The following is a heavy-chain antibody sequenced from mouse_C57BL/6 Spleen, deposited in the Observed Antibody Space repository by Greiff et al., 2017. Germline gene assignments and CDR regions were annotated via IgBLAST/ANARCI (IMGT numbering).Heavy chain of an antibody. Sequence: VQLQQSGPVLVKPGASVKMSCKASGYTFTDYYMTWVKQSPGKSLEWIGVINPYNGGTSYKQTFKGKATLTVDNSSSTAYMELNSLTSEDSGVYYCARWDDCDYRGFYAMDYWGQGTSVTVSS. CDR2: INPYNGGT. J-gene: IGHJ4*01. CDR1: GYTFTDYY. V-gene: IGHV1-19*01. CDR3: ARWDDCDYRGFYAMDY. D-gene: IGHD2-3*01.